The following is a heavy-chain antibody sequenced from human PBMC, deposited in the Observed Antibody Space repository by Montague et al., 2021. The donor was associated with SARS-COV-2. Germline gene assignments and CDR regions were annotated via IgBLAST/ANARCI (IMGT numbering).Heavy chain of an antibody. CDR2: IYYSGST. J-gene: IGHJ5*02. D-gene: IGHD2-2*01. V-gene: IGHV4-31*03. Sequence: TLSLTCTVSGGSISSGGYYWSWIRQHPGKGLEWIGYIYYSGSTYYNPSLKRRVTISVDASKNQFSLKLSSVTAADTAVYYCARNPRPAAMWGWFDPWGQGTLVTVSS. CDR3: ARNPRPAAMWGWFDP. CDR1: GGSISSGGYY.